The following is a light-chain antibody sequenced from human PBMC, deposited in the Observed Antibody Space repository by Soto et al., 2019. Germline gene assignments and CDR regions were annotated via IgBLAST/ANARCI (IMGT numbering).Light chain of an antibody. CDR3: YSAADNNPWV. CDR2: KDS. V-gene: IGLV3-27*01. Sequence: SYELTQPSSVSVSPEQTARITCSGDVLAKKYARWFQQKPGQAPVVVIYKDSERPSGIPERFSGFSSGTTVTLTISGAQVEDEADYYCYSAADNNPWVFGGGTKVTVL. CDR1: VLAKKY. J-gene: IGLJ3*02.